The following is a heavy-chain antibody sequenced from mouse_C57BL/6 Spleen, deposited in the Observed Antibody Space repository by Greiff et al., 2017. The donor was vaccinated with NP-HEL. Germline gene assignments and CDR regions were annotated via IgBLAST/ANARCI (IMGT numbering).Heavy chain of an antibody. Sequence: VKLQESGPELVKPGASVKISCKASGYAFSSSWMNWVKQRPGKGLEWIGRIYPGDGDTNYNGKFKGKATLTADKSSSTAYMQLSSLTSEDSAVYFCARRGDYGSFYYAMDYWGQGTSVTVSS. J-gene: IGHJ4*01. CDR1: GYAFSSSW. CDR2: IYPGDGDT. CDR3: ARRGDYGSFYYAMDY. V-gene: IGHV1-82*01. D-gene: IGHD1-1*01.